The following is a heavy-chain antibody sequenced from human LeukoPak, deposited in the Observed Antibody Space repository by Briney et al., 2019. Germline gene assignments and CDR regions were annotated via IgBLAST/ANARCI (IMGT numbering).Heavy chain of an antibody. J-gene: IGHJ4*02. CDR2: ITGSGDST. D-gene: IGHD6-19*01. CDR3: AKEIVVAGQGVFDY. V-gene: IGHV3-23*01. CDR1: GFPFSNYA. Sequence: PGGSLRLSCAASGFPFSNYAMSWVSQAPGKGLEWVSAITGSGDSTFYADSVKGRFTISRDNSRNTLFLQMDTLRAEDTAVYYCAKEIVVAGQGVFDYWGQGTLVTVSS.